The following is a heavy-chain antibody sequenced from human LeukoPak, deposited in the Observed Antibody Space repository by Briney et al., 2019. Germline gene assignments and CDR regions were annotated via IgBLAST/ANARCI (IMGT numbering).Heavy chain of an antibody. CDR1: RFTFSSYS. Sequence: GGSLRLSCAASRFTFSSYSMNWVRQAPGRGLEWVSSISSSSSYIFYADSVKGRFTISRDNAKNSLYLQMNSLRAEDTAVYYCARDDRYCSSTSCQGYYYYYMDVWGKGTTVTVSS. J-gene: IGHJ6*03. V-gene: IGHV3-21*01. CDR2: ISSSSSYI. D-gene: IGHD2-2*01. CDR3: ARDDRYCSSTSCQGYYYYYMDV.